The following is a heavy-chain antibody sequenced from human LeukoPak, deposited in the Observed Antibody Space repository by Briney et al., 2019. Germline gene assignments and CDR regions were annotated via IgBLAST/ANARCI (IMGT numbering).Heavy chain of an antibody. CDR1: GFTFSSHW. V-gene: IGHV3-74*01. Sequence: AGGSLRLSCAASGFTFSSHWMHWVRQAPGKGLVWVSRIGEDGSNTNYADSVKGRFTISRDNAKSTLYLQMNSLRAEDTAVYYCARDIVIGSGTYSDWGQGTLVTVSS. J-gene: IGHJ4*02. CDR2: IGEDGSNT. CDR3: ARDIVIGSGTYSD. D-gene: IGHD3-10*01.